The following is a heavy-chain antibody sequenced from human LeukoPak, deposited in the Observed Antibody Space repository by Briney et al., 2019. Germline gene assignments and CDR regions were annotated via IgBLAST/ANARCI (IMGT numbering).Heavy chain of an antibody. J-gene: IGHJ3*01. D-gene: IGHD4-17*01. Sequence: SGTLSLTCAVSGGSIKSNNWWSWVRQPPGRGLEWIGEIYHSGSTNYNPSLESRVTVSVDKSKNQFSLDLSSVTAEDTAVYYCAKVYRDNGDYFAFNVWGQGSMVTVSS. CDR1: GGSIKSNNW. V-gene: IGHV4-4*02. CDR3: AKVYRDNGDYFAFNV. CDR2: IYHSGST.